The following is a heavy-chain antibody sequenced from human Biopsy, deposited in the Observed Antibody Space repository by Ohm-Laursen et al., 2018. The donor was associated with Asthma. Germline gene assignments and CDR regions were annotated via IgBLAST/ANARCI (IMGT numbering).Heavy chain of an antibody. CDR2: IYYSGTT. D-gene: IGHD6-13*01. CDR3: VRGSSSWHHGPFHYYYGLDV. CDR1: GGYMRSGNYY. Sequence: GTLSLTCCLSSGSGGYMRSGNYYWGWIRQPLGQGLEWIGSIYYSGTTYYTPSLKSRVTMSADTSKNQFSLKLTSVTAADTAVYYCVRGSSSWHHGPFHYYYGLDVWGQGTTATVSS. V-gene: IGHV4-39*01. J-gene: IGHJ6*02.